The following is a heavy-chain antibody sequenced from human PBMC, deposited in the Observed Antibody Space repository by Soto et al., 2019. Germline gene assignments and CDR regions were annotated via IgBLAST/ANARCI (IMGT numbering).Heavy chain of an antibody. Sequence: LVESGGGLVYPGGSRTLSCVGSGFRFSEHSMNWVRQAPGKGLQWVSYISSSSDSTYYADSVKGRFTVSRDNAKNALFLQMNRLRDDDTATYYCARLPKGSLVTAWGQGVRVTVSS. CDR1: GFRFSEHS. CDR2: ISSSSDST. V-gene: IGHV3-48*02. D-gene: IGHD2-21*02. CDR3: ARLPKGSLVTA. J-gene: IGHJ4*02.